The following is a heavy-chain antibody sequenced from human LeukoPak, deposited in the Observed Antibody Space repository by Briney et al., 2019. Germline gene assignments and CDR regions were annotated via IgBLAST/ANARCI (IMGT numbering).Heavy chain of an antibody. D-gene: IGHD3/OR15-3a*01. V-gene: IGHV4-34*01. J-gene: IGHJ4*02. CDR1: GGSYSGDY. CDR3: ARQTGSGLFILP. CDR2: INHSGST. Sequence: SETLSLTCAVYGGSYSGDYWGWIRQPPGKGLEWIGEINHSGSTNYNPSLKSRVTISVDTSKNQFSLKLTSVTAADTAVYYCARQTGSGLFILPGGQGTPVTVSS.